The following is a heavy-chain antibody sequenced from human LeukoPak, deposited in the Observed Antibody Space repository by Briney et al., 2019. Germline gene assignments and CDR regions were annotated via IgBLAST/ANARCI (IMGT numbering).Heavy chain of an antibody. V-gene: IGHV3-9*01. CDR3: ARLPAYCSSTSCYYDY. J-gene: IGHJ4*02. CDR1: GFTFDDYA. D-gene: IGHD2-2*01. Sequence: GGSLRLSCAASGFTFDDYAMHWVRQAPGKGLEWVSGISWNSGSIGYADSVKGRFTISRDNAKNSLFLQMNSLRAEDTAVYYCARLPAYCSSTSCYYDYWGQGTLVTVSS. CDR2: ISWNSGSI.